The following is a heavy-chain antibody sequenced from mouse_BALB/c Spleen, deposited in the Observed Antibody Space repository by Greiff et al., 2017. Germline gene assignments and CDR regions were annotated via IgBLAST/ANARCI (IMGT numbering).Heavy chain of an antibody. CDR1: GFTFSSFG. CDR3: ARENYYAMDY. Sequence: VKLVESGGGLVQPGGSRKLSCAASGFTFSSFGMHWVRQAPEKGLEWVAYISSGSSTIYYADTVKGRFTISRDNPKNTLFLQMTSLRSEDTAMYYCARENYYAMDYWGQGTSVTVSA. J-gene: IGHJ4*01. CDR2: ISSGSSTI. V-gene: IGHV5-17*02.